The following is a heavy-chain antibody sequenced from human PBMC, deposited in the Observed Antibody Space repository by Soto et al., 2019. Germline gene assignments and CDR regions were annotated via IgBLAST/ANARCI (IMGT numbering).Heavy chain of an antibody. Sequence: GGSLRLSCAASGFTFSSYAMSWVRQAPGKGLEWVSAISGSGGSTYYADSVKGRFTISRDNSKNTLYLQMNSLRAEDTAVYYSGGYSSGYFPPNFDYGGKGTRVTVSS. CDR1: GFTFSSYA. CDR3: GGYSSGYFPPNFDY. CDR2: ISGSGGST. J-gene: IGHJ4*02. V-gene: IGHV3-23*01. D-gene: IGHD3-22*01.